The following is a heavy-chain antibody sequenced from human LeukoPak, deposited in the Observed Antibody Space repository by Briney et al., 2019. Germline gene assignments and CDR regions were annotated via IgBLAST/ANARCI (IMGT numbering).Heavy chain of an antibody. J-gene: IGHJ4*02. CDR2: ISSRSSII. D-gene: IGHD3-22*01. CDR1: GFTFSSYS. V-gene: IGHV3-48*01. CDR3: ARTAPDYYDSSGKL. Sequence: GGSLRLSCAASGFTFSSYSMNWVRQAPGKGLEWVSYISSRSSIIHYADSVKGRFTISRDNAKNSLYLQMNSLRAEGTAVYYCARTAPDYYDSSGKLWGQGTLVTVSS.